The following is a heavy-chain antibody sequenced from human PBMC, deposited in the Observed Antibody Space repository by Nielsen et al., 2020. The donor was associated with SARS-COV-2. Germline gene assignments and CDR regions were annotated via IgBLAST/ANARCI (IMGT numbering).Heavy chain of an antibody. Sequence: GESLKISCAASGFTFSSYGMHWVRQAPGKGLEWVAVIWYDGSNKYYADSVKGRFTISRDNSKNTLYLQMNSLRAEDTAVYYCAREVAAVPAAMPYHYYGMDVWGQGTTVTVSS. J-gene: IGHJ6*02. CDR1: GFTFSSYG. CDR2: IWYDGSNK. V-gene: IGHV3-33*01. D-gene: IGHD2-2*01. CDR3: AREVAAVPAAMPYHYYGMDV.